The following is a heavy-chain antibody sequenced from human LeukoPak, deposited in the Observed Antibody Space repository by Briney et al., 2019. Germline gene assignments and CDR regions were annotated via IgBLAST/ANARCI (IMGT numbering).Heavy chain of an antibody. CDR1: GFTFSSYA. CDR3: ARDPNRGGN. V-gene: IGHV3-30*04. D-gene: IGHD1-14*01. CDR2: ISYDGSNK. J-gene: IGHJ4*02. Sequence: GGSLRLSCAASGFTFSSYAMHWVRQAPGKGLEWVAVISYDGSNKYYADSVKGRFTISRDNSKNTLYLQMNSLGAEDTAVYYCARDPNRGGNWGQGTLVTVSS.